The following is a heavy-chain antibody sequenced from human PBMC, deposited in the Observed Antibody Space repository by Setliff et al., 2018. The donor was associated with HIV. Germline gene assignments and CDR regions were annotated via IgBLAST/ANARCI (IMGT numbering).Heavy chain of an antibody. CDR3: ARAAAGNTGPFDL. V-gene: IGHV4-4*07. Sequence: SETLSLTCTVSHDSISSNYWSWIRQSAGKGLEWVGRIYTGGRTNYNPSLKSRVTMSVDTSKNQFSLKLTSVTASDTAVYYCARAAAGNTGPFDLWGQGSPVTVSS. D-gene: IGHD4-17*01. CDR1: HDSISSNY. CDR2: IYTGGRT. J-gene: IGHJ4*02.